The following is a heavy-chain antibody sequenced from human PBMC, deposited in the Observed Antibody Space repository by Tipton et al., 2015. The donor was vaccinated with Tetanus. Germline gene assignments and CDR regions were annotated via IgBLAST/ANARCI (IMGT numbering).Heavy chain of an antibody. CDR2: IWHNGSNK. Sequence: SLRLSCAASGFTFSNYSMHWVRQAPGKGLEWVAVIWHNGSNKYYVDSVKGRFTISRDNSKNTLYLQLNSLRAEDTAVYYCVRSTCSDGKCSLYYFDFWGQGTLVTVSS. D-gene: IGHD2-15*01. CDR3: VRSTCSDGKCSLYYFDF. J-gene: IGHJ4*02. CDR1: GFTFSNYS. V-gene: IGHV3-33*01.